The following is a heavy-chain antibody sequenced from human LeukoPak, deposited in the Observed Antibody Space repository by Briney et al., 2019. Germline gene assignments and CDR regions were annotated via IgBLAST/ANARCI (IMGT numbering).Heavy chain of an antibody. V-gene: IGHV1-24*01. CDR3: ATAVDTAMVANDY. J-gene: IGHJ4*02. CDR1: GYTLTELS. Sequence: ASVKVSCKVSGYTLTELSMHWVRQAPGKGLEWVGGFDPEDGETIYAQKFQGRVTMTEDTSTDTACMELSSLRSEDTAVYYCATAVDTAMVANDYWGQGTLVTVSS. D-gene: IGHD5-18*01. CDR2: FDPEDGET.